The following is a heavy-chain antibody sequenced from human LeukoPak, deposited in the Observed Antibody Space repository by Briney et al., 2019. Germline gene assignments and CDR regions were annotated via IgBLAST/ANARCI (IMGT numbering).Heavy chain of an antibody. CDR1: GYTFTSYD. CDR3: ARRNIVVVPAAKYYYYYYYMDV. CDR2: MNPNSGNT. D-gene: IGHD2-2*01. Sequence: GASVTVSCKASGYTFTSYDINWVRQATGQGLEWMGWMNPNSGNTGYAQKFQGRVTMTRNTSISTAYMELSSLRSEDTAVYYCARRNIVVVPAAKYYYYYYYMDVWGKGTTVTVSS. J-gene: IGHJ6*03. V-gene: IGHV1-8*01.